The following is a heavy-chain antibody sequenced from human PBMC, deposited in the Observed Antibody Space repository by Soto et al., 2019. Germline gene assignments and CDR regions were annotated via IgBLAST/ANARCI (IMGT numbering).Heavy chain of an antibody. J-gene: IGHJ6*02. CDR1: GGTFSSYT. D-gene: IGHD3-10*01. CDR2: IIPILGIA. CDR3: ARLKSYGSGTPDYYYGMDV. V-gene: IGHV1-69*02. Sequence: QVQLVQSGAEVKKPGSSVKVSCKASGGTFSSYTISWVRQAPGQGLEWMGRIIPILGIANYAQKFQGRVTMTADQSTSTAYMELSSLRSEDTAVYYCARLKSYGSGTPDYYYGMDVWGQGTTVTVSS.